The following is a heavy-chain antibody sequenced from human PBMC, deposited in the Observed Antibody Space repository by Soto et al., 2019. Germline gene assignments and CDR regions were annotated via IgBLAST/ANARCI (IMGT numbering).Heavy chain of an antibody. V-gene: IGHV3-15*01. CDR3: TTVGLYGTNGVCYWNDAFDI. CDR1: GFTFSNAW. Sequence: GGSLRLSCAASGFTFSNAWMSWVRQAPGKGLEWVGRIKSKTDGGTTDYAAHVKGRFTISRDDSKTTLYLKINSLKTEDTDGYYCTTVGLYGTNGVCYWNDAFDIWGQGTMVTVSS. CDR2: IKSKTDGGTT. D-gene: IGHD2-8*01. J-gene: IGHJ3*02.